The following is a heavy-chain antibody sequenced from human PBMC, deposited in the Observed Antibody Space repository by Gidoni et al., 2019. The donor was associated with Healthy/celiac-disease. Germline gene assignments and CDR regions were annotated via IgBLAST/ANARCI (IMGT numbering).Heavy chain of an antibody. D-gene: IGHD6-13*01. CDR1: GYTFTSYA. J-gene: IGHJ4*02. Sequence: QVQLVQSGAEVKKPGASVKVSFKASGYTFTSYAMHWVRQAPGQRLEWMGWINAGNGNTKYSQKFQGRVTITRDTSASTAYMELSSLRSEDTAVYYCAREGRTAAAGTGDYWGQGTLVTVSS. CDR2: INAGNGNT. CDR3: AREGRTAAAGTGDY. V-gene: IGHV1-3*01.